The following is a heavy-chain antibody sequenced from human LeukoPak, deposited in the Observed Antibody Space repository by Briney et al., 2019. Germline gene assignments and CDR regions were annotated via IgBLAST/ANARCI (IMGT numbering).Heavy chain of an antibody. V-gene: IGHV1-8*01. CDR1: GYTFTSYD. CDR2: MNPNSGNT. J-gene: IGHJ4*02. Sequence: ASVKVSCKASGYTFTSYDINWVRQATGQGLEWMGWMNPNSGNTGYAQKFQGRVTMTRNTSISTAYMELSSLRSEDAAVYYCAIYDYGDYVLDYWGPGTLVTVSS. D-gene: IGHD4-17*01. CDR3: AIYDYGDYVLDY.